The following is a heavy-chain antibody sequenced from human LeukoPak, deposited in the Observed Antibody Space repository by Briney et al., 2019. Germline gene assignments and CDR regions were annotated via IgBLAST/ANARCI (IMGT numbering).Heavy chain of an antibody. V-gene: IGHV4-61*02. D-gene: IGHD4-23*01. CDR1: GGSISSGSYY. CDR2: IYTSGST. Sequence: TLSLTCTVSGGSISSGSYYWSWIRQPAGKGLEWIGRIYTSGSTNYNPSLKSRVTISVDTSKNQFSLKLSSVTAADTAVYYCARDGATVDYWYFDLWGRGTLVTVSS. J-gene: IGHJ2*01. CDR3: ARDGATVDYWYFDL.